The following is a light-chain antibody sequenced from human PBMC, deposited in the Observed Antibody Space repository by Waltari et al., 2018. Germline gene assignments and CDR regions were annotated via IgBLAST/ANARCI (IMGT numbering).Light chain of an antibody. CDR1: SSDVAGLNF. V-gene: IGLV2-14*03. CDR2: DVA. CDR3: SSYTSVNTR. Sequence: QSALTQPASMSGSPGQSITISCTGTSSDVAGLNFVSWYPQYPGKAPKLIIYDVANRPSGVSHRFSGSRSGNTASLTISGLQAEDEADYYCSSYTSVNTRFGGGTKLTVL. J-gene: IGLJ2*01.